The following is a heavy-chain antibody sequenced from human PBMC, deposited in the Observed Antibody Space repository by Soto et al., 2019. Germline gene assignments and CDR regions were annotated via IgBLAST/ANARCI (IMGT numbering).Heavy chain of an antibody. CDR2: INPSGGST. Sequence: ASVKVSCKASGYTFTSYYMHWVRQAPGQGLEWMGIINPSGGSTSYAQKFQGRVTMTRDTSTSTVYMELSSLRSEDTAVYYCARGEAVAGTLNYYGMDVWGQGTTVTV. D-gene: IGHD6-19*01. CDR3: ARGEAVAGTLNYYGMDV. J-gene: IGHJ6*02. V-gene: IGHV1-46*01. CDR1: GYTFTSYY.